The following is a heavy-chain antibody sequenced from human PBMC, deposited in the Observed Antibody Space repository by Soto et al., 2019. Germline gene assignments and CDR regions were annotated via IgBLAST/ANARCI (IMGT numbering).Heavy chain of an antibody. CDR3: ARDRGYYFDY. D-gene: IGHD3-10*01. CDR2: MYYSGKT. J-gene: IGHJ4*02. Sequence: QMQVQESGPGLVKPSQTLSLTCTVSGGSISSGHNYWSWIRQPPGKGLEWIGYMYYSGKTYYNPSLNSRVTISVDTSKTQSSLKLSSVTAADTAVYYCARDRGYYFDYWGQGTLVTVSS. CDR1: GGSISSGHNY. V-gene: IGHV4-30-4*01.